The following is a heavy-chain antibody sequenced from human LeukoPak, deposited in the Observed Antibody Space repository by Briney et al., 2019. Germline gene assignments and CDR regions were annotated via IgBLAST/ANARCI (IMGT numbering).Heavy chain of an antibody. Sequence: GGSLRLSCTASGFTFSSYGMHWVRQAPGKGLEWVAFIRYDGSNKYYADSVKGRFTISRDNSKNTLYLQMNSLRAEDTAVYYCAKVGSSSWSPFYYYYYMDVWGKGTTVTISS. V-gene: IGHV3-30*02. J-gene: IGHJ6*03. CDR3: AKVGSSSWSPFYYYYYMDV. D-gene: IGHD6-13*01. CDR1: GFTFSSYG. CDR2: IRYDGSNK.